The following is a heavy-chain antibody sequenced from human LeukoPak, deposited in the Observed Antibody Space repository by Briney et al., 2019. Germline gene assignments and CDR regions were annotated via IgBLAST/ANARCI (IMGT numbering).Heavy chain of an antibody. CDR2: IYHSGST. Sequence: SETLSLTCAVYGGSFSGYYWSWVRQPPGKGLEWIGEIYHSGSTNYNPSLKSRVTISVDKSTNQFSLKLSSVTAADTAVYYCARVYSRENYFDYWGQGTLVTVSS. V-gene: IGHV4-34*01. D-gene: IGHD5-18*01. CDR3: ARVYSRENYFDY. J-gene: IGHJ4*02. CDR1: GGSFSGYY.